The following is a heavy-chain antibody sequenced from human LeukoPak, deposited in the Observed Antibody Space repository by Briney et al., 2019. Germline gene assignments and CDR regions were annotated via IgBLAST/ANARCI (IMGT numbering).Heavy chain of an antibody. CDR2: MNPNSGNT. V-gene: IGHV1-8*01. CDR3: ARAGRANYYGSGSPGGNWFDP. J-gene: IGHJ5*02. Sequence: ASVKVSCKASGYTFTSYDINWVRQATGQGLEWMGWMNPNSGNTGYAQKFQGRVTMTRSTSISTAYMELSSLRSEDTAVYYCARAGRANYYGSGSPGGNWFDPWGQGTLVTVSS. CDR1: GYTFTSYD. D-gene: IGHD3-10*01.